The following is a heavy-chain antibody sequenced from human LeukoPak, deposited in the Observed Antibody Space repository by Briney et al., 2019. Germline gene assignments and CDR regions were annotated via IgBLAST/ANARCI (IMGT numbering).Heavy chain of an antibody. CDR3: ARGIPTYCSSTSCYYNWFDP. CDR2: IIPIFGTA. V-gene: IGHV1-69*05. J-gene: IGHJ5*02. Sequence: ASVKVSCKASGGTFSSYAISWVRQAPGQGLEWMGGIIPIFGTANYAQKFQGRVTITTDESTSTAYMELSSLRSEDTAVYYCARGIPTYCSSTSCYYNWFDPWVQGTLVTVSS. CDR1: GGTFSSYA. D-gene: IGHD2-2*01.